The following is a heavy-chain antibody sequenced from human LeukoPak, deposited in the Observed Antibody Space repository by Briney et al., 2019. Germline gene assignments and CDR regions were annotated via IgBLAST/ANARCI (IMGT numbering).Heavy chain of an antibody. CDR2: IYYSGST. J-gene: IGHJ5*02. CDR1: GGSISSYY. D-gene: IGHD2/OR15-2a*01. CDR3: ARVSLVLGAYNWFDP. Sequence: PSETLSLTCTVSGGSISSYYWSWIRQPPGKGLEWIGYIYYSGSTNYNPSLKSRVTISVDTSKNQFSLKLSSVTAADTAVYYCARVSLVLGAYNWFDPWGQGTLVTVSS. V-gene: IGHV4-59*12.